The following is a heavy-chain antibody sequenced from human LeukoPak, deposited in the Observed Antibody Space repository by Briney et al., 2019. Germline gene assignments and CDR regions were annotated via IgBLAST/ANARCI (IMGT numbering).Heavy chain of an antibody. CDR3: ARTTEGYCSSASCFGFSYSYYMDV. J-gene: IGHJ6*03. D-gene: IGHD2-2*01. CDR1: GGSISSSSYY. Sequence: TSETLSLTCTVSGGSISSSSYYWGWIRQPPGKGLEWIGSIYYTGSTYYNPSLKSRVTISVDTSKNQFSLKLSSVIAADTAVYYCARTTEGYCSSASCFGFSYSYYMDVWGKGTTVTISS. V-gene: IGHV4-39*07. CDR2: IYYTGST.